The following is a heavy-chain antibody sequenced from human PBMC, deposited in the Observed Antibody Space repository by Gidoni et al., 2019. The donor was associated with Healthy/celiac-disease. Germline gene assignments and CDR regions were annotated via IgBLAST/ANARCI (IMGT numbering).Heavy chain of an antibody. J-gene: IGHJ5*02. D-gene: IGHD3-22*01. Sequence: QVQLVQSGAEVKKPGASVKVFCKASGYTFTGYYMHWVRQAPGQGLEWMGWINPNSGGTNYAQKFQGRVTMTRDTSISTAYMELSRLRSDDTAVYYCARDLAMKVDQGVVDPWGQGTLVTVSS. CDR3: ARDLAMKVDQGVVDP. V-gene: IGHV1-2*02. CDR1: GYTFTGYY. CDR2: INPNSGGT.